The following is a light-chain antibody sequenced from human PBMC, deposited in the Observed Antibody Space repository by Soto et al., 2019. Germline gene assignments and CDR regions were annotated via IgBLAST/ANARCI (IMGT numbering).Light chain of an antibody. CDR3: AAWDDSLNGYV. Sequence: QSALTQPPSASGTPGRRVTISCSGSSSNIGSNTVNWYQQLPGTAPKLLIYSNNQRPSGVPDRFSGSKSGTSASLAISGLQSEGEADYYCAAWDDSLNGYVFGTGTKVTVL. V-gene: IGLV1-44*01. CDR1: SSNIGSNT. CDR2: SNN. J-gene: IGLJ1*01.